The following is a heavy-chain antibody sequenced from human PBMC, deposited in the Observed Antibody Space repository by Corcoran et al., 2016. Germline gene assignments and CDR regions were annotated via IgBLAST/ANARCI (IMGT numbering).Heavy chain of an antibody. Sequence: VQLVQSGAEVKKPGASVKVSCKASGYTFTSYYMHWVRQAPGQGLEWMGIINPSGGSTSYAQKFQGRVTMTRDTSTSTGYMELSSLRSEDTAVYYCARDGQLGYFDYWGQGTLVTVSS. CDR3: ARDGQLGYFDY. CDR1: GYTFTSYY. J-gene: IGHJ4*02. V-gene: IGHV1-46*01. D-gene: IGHD6-13*01. CDR2: INPSGGST.